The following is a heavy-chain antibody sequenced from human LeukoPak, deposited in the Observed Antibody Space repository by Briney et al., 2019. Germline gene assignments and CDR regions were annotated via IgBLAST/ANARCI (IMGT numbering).Heavy chain of an antibody. CDR3: ARWDYYGSGSYYKIGWFDP. Sequence: SETLSLTCTVSGGSISSYYWSWIRQPPGKGLEWIGRIYTSGSTNYNPSLKSRVTMSVDTSKNQFSLKLSSVTAADTAVYYCARWDYYGSGSYYKIGWFDPWGQGTLVTVSS. J-gene: IGHJ5*02. CDR2: IYTSGST. V-gene: IGHV4-4*07. D-gene: IGHD3-10*01. CDR1: GGSISSYY.